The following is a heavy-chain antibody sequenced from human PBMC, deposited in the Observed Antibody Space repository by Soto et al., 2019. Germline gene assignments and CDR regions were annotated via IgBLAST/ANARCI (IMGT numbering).Heavy chain of an antibody. J-gene: IGHJ5*02. CDR3: ARGTTDWFDP. V-gene: IGHV4-31*03. CDR1: GGSISTGGYY. Sequence: QVQLQESGPGLVKPSLTLSLTCTVSGGSISTGGYYWSWILQHPGKGLEWIGYIDYTGSTYYTPSLKSRVTISLDTSKKQFSLNLSSVTAADTAVYYCARGTTDWFDPWGQGTLVSVSS. D-gene: IGHD1-26*01. CDR2: IDYTGST.